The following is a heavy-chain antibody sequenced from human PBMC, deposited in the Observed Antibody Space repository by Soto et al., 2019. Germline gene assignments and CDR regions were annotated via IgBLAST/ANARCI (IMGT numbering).Heavy chain of an antibody. CDR3: AGEKVGSTGIDF. V-gene: IGHV1-8*01. Sequence: QAQLVQSGAEVKKPGASVKVSCKASGYTFTGYDINWVRQATGQGLEWMGWMNPNSGNTGYAQNFQGRVTMTRDNCITTAYLELTSLRGDDSGVYYCAGEKVGSTGIDFWGQGTLVTVS. CDR2: MNPNSGNT. D-gene: IGHD1-26*01. J-gene: IGHJ4*02. CDR1: GYTFTGYD.